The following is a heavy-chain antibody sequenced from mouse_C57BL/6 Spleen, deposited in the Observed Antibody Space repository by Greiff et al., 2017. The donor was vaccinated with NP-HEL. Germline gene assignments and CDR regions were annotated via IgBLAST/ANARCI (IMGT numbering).Heavy chain of an antibody. V-gene: IGHV5-16*01. D-gene: IGHD1-1*01. J-gene: IGHJ3*01. Sequence: DVMLVESEGGLVQPGSSMKLSCTASGFTFSDYYMAWVRQVPEKGLEWVANINYDGSSTYYLDSLKSRFIISRDNAKNILYLQMSSLKSEDTATYYCARWDYYGSPFAYWGQGTLVTVSA. CDR1: GFTFSDYY. CDR2: INYDGSST. CDR3: ARWDYYGSPFAY.